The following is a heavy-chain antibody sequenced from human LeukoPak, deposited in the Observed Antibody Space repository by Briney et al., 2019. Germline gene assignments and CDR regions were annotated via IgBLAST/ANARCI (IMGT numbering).Heavy chain of an antibody. CDR3: AKDITIFGVATVPDAFDI. V-gene: IGHV3-9*03. CDR2: ISWNSGSI. D-gene: IGHD3-3*01. CDR1: GFTFDDYA. J-gene: IGHJ3*02. Sequence: PGGSLRLSCAASGFTFDDYAMHWVRQAPGKGLEGVSGISWNSGSIGYADSVKGRFTISRDNAKNSLYLQMNSLRAEDMALYYCAKDITIFGVATVPDAFDIWGQGTMVTVSS.